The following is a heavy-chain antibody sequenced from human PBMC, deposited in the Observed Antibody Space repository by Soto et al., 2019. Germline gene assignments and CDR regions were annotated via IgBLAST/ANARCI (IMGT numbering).Heavy chain of an antibody. CDR1: GFTFSSYG. V-gene: IGHV3-33*01. CDR2: IWYDGSNK. J-gene: IGHJ4*02. D-gene: IGHD6-19*01. Sequence: GGSLRLSCAASGFTFSSYGMHWVRQAPGKGLEWVAVIWYDGSNKYYADSVKGRFTISRDNSKNTLYLQMNSLRAEDTAVYYCARDLAVAGTGYFDYWGQGTLVTVSS. CDR3: ARDLAVAGTGYFDY.